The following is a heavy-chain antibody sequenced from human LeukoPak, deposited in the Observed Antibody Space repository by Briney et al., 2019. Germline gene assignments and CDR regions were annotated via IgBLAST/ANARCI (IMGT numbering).Heavy chain of an antibody. Sequence: GGSLTLSCAAAGFTFSSYGMHWVGQAPGKGLERGAVIWYDGSNKYYADSVKGRFTISRDNSKNTLYLQMNSLRAEDTAVYYCAKDGTDIVVVPAGGRGAYYYYYMDVWGKGTTVTVSS. CDR2: IWYDGSNK. CDR3: AKDGTDIVVVPAGGRGAYYYYYMDV. CDR1: GFTFSSYG. J-gene: IGHJ6*03. V-gene: IGHV3-33*06. D-gene: IGHD2-2*01.